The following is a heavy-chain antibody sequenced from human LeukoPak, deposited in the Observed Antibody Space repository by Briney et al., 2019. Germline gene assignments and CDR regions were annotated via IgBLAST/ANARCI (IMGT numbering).Heavy chain of an antibody. J-gene: IGHJ4*02. D-gene: IGHD3-22*01. CDR3: ARGAYDSSGSDFDY. CDR2: ISSSSSYI. CDR1: GFTFSSYS. V-gene: IGHV3-21*01. Sequence: PGGSLRLSCAASGFTFSSYSMNWVRQAPGKGLEWVSSISSSSSYIYYADSVKGRFTISRDNAKNSLYLQMNSLKAEDTAVYYCARGAYDSSGSDFDYWGQGTLVTVSS.